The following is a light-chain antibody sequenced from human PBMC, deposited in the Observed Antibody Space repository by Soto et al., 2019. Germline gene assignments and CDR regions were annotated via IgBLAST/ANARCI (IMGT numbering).Light chain of an antibody. CDR1: QNISSN. Sequence: EIVMTQSPATPSVSPGERATLSCRASQNISSNLAWYQQKPGQTPKLLIYVASTRVTGIPARFSGSGSGTEFTLTISSLQSEDFAVYYCQQYNVWPLTFGGGTKVEFK. J-gene: IGKJ4*01. V-gene: IGKV3-15*01. CDR2: VAS. CDR3: QQYNVWPLT.